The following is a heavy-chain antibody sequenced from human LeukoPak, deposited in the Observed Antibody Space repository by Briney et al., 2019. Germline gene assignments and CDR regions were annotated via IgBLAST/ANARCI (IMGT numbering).Heavy chain of an antibody. Sequence: GRSLRLSCAASGFTFSSYGMHWVRQAPGKGLEWVAVISYDGSNKYYADSVRGRFTISRDNSKNTLDLQMNSLRAEDTAVYYCAKDLTSYSSSWSFEYWGQGTLVTVSS. CDR3: AKDLTSYSSSWSFEY. J-gene: IGHJ4*02. V-gene: IGHV3-30*18. CDR2: ISYDGSNK. D-gene: IGHD6-13*01. CDR1: GFTFSSYG.